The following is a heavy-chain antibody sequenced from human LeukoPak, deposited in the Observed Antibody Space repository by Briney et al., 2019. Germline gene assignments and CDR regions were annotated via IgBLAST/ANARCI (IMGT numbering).Heavy chain of an antibody. D-gene: IGHD3-22*01. CDR2: IYYSGST. V-gene: IGHV4-39*07. CDR1: GGSISSSSYY. J-gene: IGHJ5*02. CDR3: ARDPGGFMIVVVEESGAYNWFDP. Sequence: KPSETLSLTCTVSGGSISSSSYYWGWIRQPPGKGLEWIGSIYYSGSTYYNPSLKSRVTISVDTSKNQFSLKLSSVTAADTAVYYCARDPGGFMIVVVEESGAYNWFDPWGQGTLVTVSS.